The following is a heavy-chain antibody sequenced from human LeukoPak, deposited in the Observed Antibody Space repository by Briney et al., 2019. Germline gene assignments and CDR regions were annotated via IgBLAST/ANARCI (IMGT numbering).Heavy chain of an antibody. J-gene: IGHJ6*02. CDR3: ARKGNYVHGMDV. CDR2: INSDGSST. V-gene: IGHV3-74*01. D-gene: IGHD1-7*01. CDR1: GFTFSSYW. Sequence: GGSLRLSCAASGFTFSSYWMHWVRQAPGKGLVWVSRINSDGSSTSYADSVKGRFTISRDNAKNTLYLQMNSLRAEDTAVYYCARKGNYVHGMDVWGQGTTVTVSS.